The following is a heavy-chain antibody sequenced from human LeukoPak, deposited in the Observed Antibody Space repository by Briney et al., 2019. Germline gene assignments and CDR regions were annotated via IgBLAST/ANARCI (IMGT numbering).Heavy chain of an antibody. Sequence: GGSLRLSCEASGFIFTTSAVSWVRQAPGKGLEWVSFISSGAGSTYYSDSVRGRFTISRDNSKNTVSLHMHSLRAEDTAIYYCAKERRSSMDGWGNGTTVIVSS. CDR3: AKERRSSMDG. V-gene: IGHV3-23*01. CDR2: ISSGAGST. D-gene: IGHD6-6*01. J-gene: IGHJ6*03. CDR1: GFIFTTSA.